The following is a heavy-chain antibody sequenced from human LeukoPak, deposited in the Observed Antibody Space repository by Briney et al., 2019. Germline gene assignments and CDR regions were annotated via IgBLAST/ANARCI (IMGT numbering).Heavy chain of an antibody. CDR3: ARGTGGVFDY. V-gene: IGHV4-59*01. CDR2: IYYSGST. Sequence: SEPLSLTCTVSGGSISNYFWSWIRQPPGKGLEWIGYIYYSGSTNYNPSLKSRVTISVDTSKNQFSLKLSSVTAADTAVYYCARGTGGVFDYWGQGTLVTVSS. D-gene: IGHD3-10*01. CDR1: GGSISNYF. J-gene: IGHJ4*02.